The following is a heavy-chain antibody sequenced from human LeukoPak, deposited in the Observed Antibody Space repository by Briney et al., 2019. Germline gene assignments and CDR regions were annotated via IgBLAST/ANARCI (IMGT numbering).Heavy chain of an antibody. CDR3: ARDFYCYDSSGYYSPHYFDY. CDR1: GYTFTSYY. J-gene: IGHJ4*02. D-gene: IGHD3-22*01. CDR2: INPSGGST. Sequence: ASVKVSCKASGYTFTSYYMHWVRQAPGQGLEWMGIINPSGGSTSYAQKFQGRVTMTRDTSTSTVYMELSSLRSEDTAVYYCARDFYCYDSSGYYSPHYFDYWGQGTLVTVSS. V-gene: IGHV1-46*01.